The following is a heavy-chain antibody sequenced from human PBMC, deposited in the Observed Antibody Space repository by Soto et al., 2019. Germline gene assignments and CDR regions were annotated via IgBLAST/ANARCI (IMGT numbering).Heavy chain of an antibody. CDR2: IYYSGST. CDR3: ASQSPPGITAHHHLEVVDY. J-gene: IGHJ4*02. Sequence: SETLSLTCTVSGGSISSSSYYWGWIRQPPGKGLEWIGSIYYSGSTYYNPSLKSRVTISVDTSKNQFSLKLSSVTAADTAVYYCASQSPPGITAHHHLEVVDYWGQGTLVTVSS. V-gene: IGHV4-39*01. D-gene: IGHD1-20*01. CDR1: GGSISSSSYY.